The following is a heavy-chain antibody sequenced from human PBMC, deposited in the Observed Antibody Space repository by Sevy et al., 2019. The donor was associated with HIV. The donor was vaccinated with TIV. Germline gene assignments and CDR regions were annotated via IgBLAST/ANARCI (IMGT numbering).Heavy chain of an antibody. CDR1: EYTFTGYY. CDR2: INPDTGVT. Sequence: ASVKVSCKASEYTFTGYYIHWVRQAPGQGLEWMGCINPDTGVTRYIQKLQGRVSMTRDTSISKAYMELRGLSPDDTAEYFCARRFCGGAKCYEDYYFAMDVWGQGTTVTVSS. D-gene: IGHD3-3*01. CDR3: ARRFCGGAKCYEDYYFAMDV. J-gene: IGHJ6*02. V-gene: IGHV1-2*02.